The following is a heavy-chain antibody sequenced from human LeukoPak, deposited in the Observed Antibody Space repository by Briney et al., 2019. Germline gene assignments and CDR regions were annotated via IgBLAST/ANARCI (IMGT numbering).Heavy chain of an antibody. CDR3: ARVRDGYNDAYDI. D-gene: IGHD5-24*01. CDR1: GFTFTNYN. V-gene: IGHV1-46*01. Sequence: ASVKVSCKASGFTFTNYNMHWVRQAPGQRLEWMGIINPSGGSTNYAQNFQGRVTMIRDTSTSTVYIELSSLRSEDTAVYYCARVRDGYNDAYDIWGQGTMVTVPS. CDR2: INPSGGST. J-gene: IGHJ3*02.